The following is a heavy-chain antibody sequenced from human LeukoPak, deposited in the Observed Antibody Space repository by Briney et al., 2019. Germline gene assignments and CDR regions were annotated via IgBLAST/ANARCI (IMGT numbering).Heavy chain of an antibody. CDR3: ARADYGDTAEYFQH. CDR1: GFTFSSYS. CDR2: ISSSSSYI. Sequence: KSGGSLRLSCAASGFTFSSYSMNWVRQAPGKGLEWVSSISSSSSYIYYADSVKGRLTISRDNAKNSLYLQMNSLRAEDTAVYYCARADYGDTAEYFQHWGQGTLVTVSS. V-gene: IGHV3-21*01. J-gene: IGHJ1*01. D-gene: IGHD4-17*01.